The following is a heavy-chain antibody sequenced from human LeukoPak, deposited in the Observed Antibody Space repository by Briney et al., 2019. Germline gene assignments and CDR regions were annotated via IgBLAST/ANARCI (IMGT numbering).Heavy chain of an antibody. CDR3: ARISSDCNGGSCYSEKDY. J-gene: IGHJ4*02. Sequence: PGGSLRLSCAASGFTFRSYWMSWVRQAPGKGLEWVANIKQDGSEKYYVDSVKGRFTISRDNAKNSLYLQMNSLRAEDTALYYCARISSDCNGGSCYSEKDYWGQGTLVTVSS. CDR2: IKQDGSEK. CDR1: GFTFRSYW. D-gene: IGHD2-15*01. V-gene: IGHV3-7*03.